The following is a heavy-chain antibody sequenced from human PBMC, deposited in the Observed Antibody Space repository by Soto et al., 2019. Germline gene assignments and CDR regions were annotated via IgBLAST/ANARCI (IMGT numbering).Heavy chain of an antibody. CDR1: GGSISSGGYY. CDR2: IYYSGST. CDR3: ERGARGYCTNGVCYREGSYYYYGMDV. V-gene: IGHV4-31*03. J-gene: IGHJ6*02. Sequence: PSETLSLTCTVSGGSISSGGYYWSWIRQHPGKGLEWIGYIYYSGSTYYNPSLKSRVTISVDTSKNQFSLKLSSVTAADTAVYYCERGARGYCTNGVCYREGSYYYYGMDVWGQGTTVTVSS. D-gene: IGHD2-8*01.